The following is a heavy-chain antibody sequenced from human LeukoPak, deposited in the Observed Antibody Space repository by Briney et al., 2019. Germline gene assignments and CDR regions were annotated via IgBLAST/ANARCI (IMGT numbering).Heavy chain of an antibody. CDR1: GGTFSSYA. CDR2: IIPIFGTA. D-gene: IGHD1-26*01. Sequence: ASVKVSCKASGGTFSSYAISWVRQAPGQGLEWMGGIIPIFGTANYAQKFQGRVTITADESTSTAYMELSSLRSEDTAVYYCARERRVGVDAAFDIWGQGTMVTVSS. J-gene: IGHJ3*02. CDR3: ARERRVGVDAAFDI. V-gene: IGHV1-69*13.